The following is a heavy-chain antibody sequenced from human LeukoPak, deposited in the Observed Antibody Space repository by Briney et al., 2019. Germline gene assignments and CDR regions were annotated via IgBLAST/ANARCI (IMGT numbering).Heavy chain of an antibody. D-gene: IGHD4-17*01. CDR3: AKDRTYGDQGNFDY. J-gene: IGHJ4*02. V-gene: IGHV3-21*04. CDR2: ISSSSSYI. CDR1: GFTFSSYS. Sequence: PGGSLRLSCAASGFTFSSYSMNWVRQAPGKGLEWVSSISSSSSYIYYADSVKGRFTISRDNSKNTLYLQMNSPRAEDTAVYYCAKDRTYGDQGNFDYWGQGTLVTVSS.